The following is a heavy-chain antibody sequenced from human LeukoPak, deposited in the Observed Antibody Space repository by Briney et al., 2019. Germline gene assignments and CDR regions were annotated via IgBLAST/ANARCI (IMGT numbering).Heavy chain of an antibody. CDR3: ARRVVVPAAPYYFDY. V-gene: IGHV3-74*01. CDR1: GFTFSSYW. CDR2: INSDGSST. Sequence: PGGSLRLSCAASGFTFSSYWMHWVRQAPGEGLVWVSRINSDGSSTSYADSVKGRFTISRDNAKNTLYLQMNSLRAEDTAVYYCARRVVVPAAPYYFDYWGQGTLVTVSS. J-gene: IGHJ4*02. D-gene: IGHD2-2*01.